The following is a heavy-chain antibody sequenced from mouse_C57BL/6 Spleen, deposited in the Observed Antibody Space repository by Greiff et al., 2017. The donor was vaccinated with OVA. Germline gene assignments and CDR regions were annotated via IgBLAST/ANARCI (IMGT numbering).Heavy chain of an antibody. CDR1: GYTFTDYN. D-gene: IGHD1-1*02. Sequence: EVQLQQSGPELVKPGASVKIPCKASGYTFTDYNMDWVKQSHGKSLEWIGDINPNNGGTIYNQKFKGKATLTVDKSSSTAYMELRSLTSEDTAVYYCARRGWDRGTLDYWGQGTTLTVSS. V-gene: IGHV1-18*01. CDR3: ARRGWDRGTLDY. J-gene: IGHJ2*01. CDR2: INPNNGGT.